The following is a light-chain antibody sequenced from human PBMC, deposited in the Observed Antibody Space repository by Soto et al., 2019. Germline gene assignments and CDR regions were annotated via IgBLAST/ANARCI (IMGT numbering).Light chain of an antibody. Sequence: QSALTQPRSVSGSPGQSVTFSCTGTSSDVGTYNYVSWYQQHPGKAPKLMIYDVSKRPSGVPDRFSGSKSGNTASLTISGLQAEDEADYYCCSYAGSYTVVFGGGTKLTVL. CDR1: SSDVGTYNY. CDR2: DVS. V-gene: IGLV2-11*01. J-gene: IGLJ2*01. CDR3: CSYAGSYTVV.